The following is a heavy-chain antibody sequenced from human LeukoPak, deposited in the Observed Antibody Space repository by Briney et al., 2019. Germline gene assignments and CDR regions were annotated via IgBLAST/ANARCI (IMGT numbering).Heavy chain of an antibody. J-gene: IGHJ4*02. D-gene: IGHD3-9*01. CDR3: ARADHVLRYFDWLSYAHYYFDY. CDR2: ISSSDSTI. V-gene: IGHV3-11*01. CDR1: GFTFSDYY. Sequence: GGSLRLSCAASGFTFSDYYMSWIRQAPGKGLEWVSYISSSDSTIYYADSVKGRFTISRDNAKNSLYLQMNSLRAEDTAVYYCARADHVLRYFDWLSYAHYYFDYWGQGTLVTVSS.